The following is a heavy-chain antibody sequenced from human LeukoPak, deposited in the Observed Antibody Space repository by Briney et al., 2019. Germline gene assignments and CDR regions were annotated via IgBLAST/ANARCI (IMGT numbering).Heavy chain of an antibody. Sequence: KPSETLSLTCTVSGGSISSGSYYWSWIRQPPGKGLEWIGSTYYSGSTYYNPSLKSRVTISVDTSKNQFSLKLSSVTAADTAVYYCARGRAVVAASDNWFDPWGQGTLVTVSS. CDR2: TYYSGST. CDR1: GGSISSGSYY. J-gene: IGHJ5*02. CDR3: ARGRAVVAASDNWFDP. V-gene: IGHV4-39*07. D-gene: IGHD2-15*01.